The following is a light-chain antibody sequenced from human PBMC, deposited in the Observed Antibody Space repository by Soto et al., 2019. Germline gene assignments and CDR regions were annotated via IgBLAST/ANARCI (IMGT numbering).Light chain of an antibody. CDR3: EQSYSIPYT. J-gene: IGKJ2*01. CDR1: QSISTY. V-gene: IGKV1-39*01. CDR2: DTS. Sequence: DIQMTKSPSSLSASVGDRVTITFRASQSISTYLNWYQQKPGKAPNLLIYDTSTVQSGVRSRFSGSGSGTEFTLTISSLQPEDFASYYCEQSYSIPYTFGQGTKLEIK.